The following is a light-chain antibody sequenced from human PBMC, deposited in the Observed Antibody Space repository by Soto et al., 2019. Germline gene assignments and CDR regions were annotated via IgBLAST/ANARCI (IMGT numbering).Light chain of an antibody. Sequence: DIVMTQSPVSLPVTPGEPASISCRSSQSLLHSNGHNYLDWYVQKPGQSPQLLIYLGSHRASGVPDRFSGSESGTDFTLRINTVEAEDVGVYYCMQALRTPTFGGGTKVEIK. CDR1: QSLLHSNGHNY. J-gene: IGKJ4*01. CDR2: LGS. V-gene: IGKV2-28*01. CDR3: MQALRTPT.